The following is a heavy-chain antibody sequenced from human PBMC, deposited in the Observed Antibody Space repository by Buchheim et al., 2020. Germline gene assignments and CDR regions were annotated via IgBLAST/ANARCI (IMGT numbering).Heavy chain of an antibody. CDR1: GFTFSSYG. J-gene: IGHJ6*02. CDR2: ISYDGSNK. CDR3: AKSTAAGTYYYGMDV. Sequence: QVQLVESGGGVVQPGRSLRRSCAASGFTFSSYGMTWVRQAPGKGLEWVAVISYDGSNKYYADSVKGRFTISRDNSKNTLYLQMNSLRAEDTAVYYCAKSTAAGTYYYGMDVWGQGTT. D-gene: IGHD6-13*01. V-gene: IGHV3-30*18.